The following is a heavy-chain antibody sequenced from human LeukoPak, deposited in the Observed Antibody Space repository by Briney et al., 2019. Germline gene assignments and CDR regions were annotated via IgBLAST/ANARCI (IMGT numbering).Heavy chain of an antibody. J-gene: IGHJ6*03. V-gene: IGHV3-23*01. CDR1: GFTFSSYG. CDR2: ISGSGGST. D-gene: IGHD3-10*01. Sequence: GGSLRLSCAASGFTFSSYGMSWVRQAPGKGLEWVSAISGSGGSTYYADSVKGRFTISRDNSKNTLYLQMNSLRAEDTAVYYCAKDLAPYGDYYYYMDVWGKGTTVTISS. CDR3: AKDLAPYGDYYYYMDV.